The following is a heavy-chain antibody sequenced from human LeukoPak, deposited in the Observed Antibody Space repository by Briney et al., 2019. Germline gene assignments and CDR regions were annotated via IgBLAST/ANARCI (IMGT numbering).Heavy chain of an antibody. Sequence: PSETLSLTCTVSGGSISSYYWSWIRQPPGKGLEWIGYIYYSGSTNYNPSLKSRVTISVDTSKNQFSLKLSSVTAADTAVYYCARDLRYCSGGSCYHWFDPWGQGTLVTVSS. CDR3: ARDLRYCSGGSCYHWFDP. CDR2: IYYSGST. CDR1: GGSISSYY. J-gene: IGHJ5*02. V-gene: IGHV4-59*01. D-gene: IGHD2-15*01.